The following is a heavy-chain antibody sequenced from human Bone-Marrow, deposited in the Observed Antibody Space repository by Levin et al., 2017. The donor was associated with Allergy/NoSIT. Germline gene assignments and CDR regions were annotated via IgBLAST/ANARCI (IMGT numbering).Heavy chain of an antibody. D-gene: IGHD6-13*01. CDR1: GFTFSSYS. J-gene: IGHJ4*02. V-gene: IGHV3-21*01. Sequence: PGESLKISCAASGFTFSSYSMNWVRQAPGKGLEWVSSISNGNSYIYYADSVKGRFTISRDNAKSSLYLQMNSLGAEDTAVFYCARGPRFIAATGPYYFDYWGQGTLVTVSS. CDR2: ISNGNSYI. CDR3: ARGPRFIAATGPYYFDY.